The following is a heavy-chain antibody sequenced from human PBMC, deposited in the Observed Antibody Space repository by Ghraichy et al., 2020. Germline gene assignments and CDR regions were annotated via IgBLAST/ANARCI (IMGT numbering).Heavy chain of an antibody. CDR1: GFTFTTYW. D-gene: IGHD3-10*01. CDR2: IHNDGSTT. J-gene: IGHJ4*02. Sequence: GSLRLSCAASGFTFTTYWMHWVRQAPGKGLVWVSRIHNDGSTTSHADSVKGRFTISRDNAKNTLYLQMNSLRAEDTAVYYCARDATMVRGLIDFWGQGTLVTVSS. CDR3: ARDATMVRGLIDF. V-gene: IGHV3-74*01.